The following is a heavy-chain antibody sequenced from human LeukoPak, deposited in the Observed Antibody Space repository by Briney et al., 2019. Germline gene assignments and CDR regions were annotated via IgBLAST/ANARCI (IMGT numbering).Heavy chain of an antibody. CDR2: TYHGGNT. Sequence: SETLSLTCIVSRYSITSDYYWGWIRQPPGKGLEWVGMTYHGGNTFYNPSLKSRVTISVDTSKNQFSLKLSSVTAADTAVYYCARGRYPLRLGTNRGYFDYWGQGTLVTVSS. CDR3: ARGRYPLRLGTNRGYFDY. V-gene: IGHV4-38-2*02. CDR1: RYSITSDYY. D-gene: IGHD3-16*01. J-gene: IGHJ4*02.